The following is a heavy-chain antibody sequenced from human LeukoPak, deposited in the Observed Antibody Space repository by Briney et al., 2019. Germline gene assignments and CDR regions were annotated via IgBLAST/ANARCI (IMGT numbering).Heavy chain of an antibody. CDR2: ISYDGSNK. Sequence: PGGSLRLSCAASGFTFSSYAMHWVRQAPGKGLEWVAVISYDGSNKYYADSVKGRFTISRDNSKNTLYLQMNSLRAEDTAVYYCAREDPYGDSGPFDYWGQGSLVTVSS. V-gene: IGHV3-30-3*01. CDR1: GFTFSSYA. CDR3: AREDPYGDSGPFDY. D-gene: IGHD4-17*01. J-gene: IGHJ4*02.